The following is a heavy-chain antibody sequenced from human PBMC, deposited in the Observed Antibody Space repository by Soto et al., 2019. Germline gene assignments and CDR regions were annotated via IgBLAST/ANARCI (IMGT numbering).Heavy chain of an antibody. V-gene: IGHV1-46*01. CDR1: GYTFTSYY. Sequence: ASVKVSCKASGYTFTSYYIHWVRQAPGQGLEWMGIINPSGGSTSYAQKFQGRVTMTRDTSTSTVYMELSSLRSEDTAVYYCARVGGSYPDYYYGMDVWGQGTTVTVSS. CDR3: ARVGGSYPDYYYGMDV. D-gene: IGHD1-26*01. CDR2: INPSGGST. J-gene: IGHJ6*02.